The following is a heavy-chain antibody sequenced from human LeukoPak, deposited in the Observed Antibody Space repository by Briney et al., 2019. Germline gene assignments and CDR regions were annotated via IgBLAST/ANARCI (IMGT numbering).Heavy chain of an antibody. CDR1: GYTFTGYY. CDR3: ARNYGDYLNWFDP. V-gene: IGHV1-2*02. CDR2: INPNSGGT. D-gene: IGHD4-17*01. J-gene: IGHJ5*02. Sequence: ASVKVSCKASGYTFTGYYMHWVRQAPGQGLEWMGWINPNSGGTNYAQKFQGRVTMTRDTSIYTAYMELSRLRSDDTAVYYCARNYGDYLNWFDPWGQGTLVTVSS.